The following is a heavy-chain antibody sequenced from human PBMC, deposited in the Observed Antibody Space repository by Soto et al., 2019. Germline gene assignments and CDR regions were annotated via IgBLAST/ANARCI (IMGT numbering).Heavy chain of an antibody. Sequence: SETQSHTCRVSGASILSAYYFCTWIRQSPGKGLEWMGYIFHSGTTYYNPSLKGRLIISLEKSKNQFSLRLTSVTAADSAVYFCAREPNLPKARNDFWGQGTLVTVSS. CDR1: GASILSAYYF. V-gene: IGHV4-30-4*01. J-gene: IGHJ4*02. CDR3: AREPNLPKARNDF. CDR2: IFHSGTT.